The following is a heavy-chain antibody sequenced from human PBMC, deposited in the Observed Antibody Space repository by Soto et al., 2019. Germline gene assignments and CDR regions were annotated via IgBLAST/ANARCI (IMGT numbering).Heavy chain of an antibody. V-gene: IGHV1-18*01. D-gene: IGHD3-10*01. CDR3: ARDRDGYYGSGTDGMDV. CDR2: ISAYNGNT. CDR1: GYTFTSYG. Sequence: GASVKVSCKASGYTFTSYGISWVRQAPGQGLEWMGWISAYNGNTNYAQKLQGRVTMTTDTSTSTAYMELRSLRSDDTAVYYCARDRDGYYGSGTDGMDVWGQGTTVTVSS. J-gene: IGHJ6*02.